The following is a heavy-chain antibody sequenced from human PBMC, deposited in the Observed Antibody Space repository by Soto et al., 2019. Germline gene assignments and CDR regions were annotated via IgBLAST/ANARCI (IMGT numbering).Heavy chain of an antibody. CDR3: ARVAQRQWLALDAFDI. D-gene: IGHD6-19*01. V-gene: IGHV3-30-3*01. CDR2: ISYDGSNK. CDR1: GFTFSSYA. Sequence: GGSLRLSCVASGFTFSSYAMHWVRQAPGKGLEWVAVISYDGSNKYYADSVKGRFTISRDNAKNSLYLQMNSLRAEDTAVYYCARVAQRQWLALDAFDIWGQGTMVTVSS. J-gene: IGHJ3*02.